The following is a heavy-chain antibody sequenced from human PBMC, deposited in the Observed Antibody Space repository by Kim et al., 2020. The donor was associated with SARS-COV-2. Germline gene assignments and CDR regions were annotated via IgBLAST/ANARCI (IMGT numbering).Heavy chain of an antibody. V-gene: IGHV4-59*08. CDR2: ST. CDR3: ARRRGADAFDI. D-gene: IGHD3-16*01. Sequence: STNYDPSLKTRVTISVAISKNQFSLKLTSVTAADTAVYYCARRRGADAFDIWGQGTMVTVSP. J-gene: IGHJ3*02.